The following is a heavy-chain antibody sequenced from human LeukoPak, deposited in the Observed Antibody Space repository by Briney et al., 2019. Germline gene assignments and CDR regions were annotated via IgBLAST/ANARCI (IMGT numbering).Heavy chain of an antibody. CDR2: IYHTGST. Sequence: SETLSLTCTISGGSVSDYYWSWIRQSPGKGLEWIGYIYHTGSTSYNPSLKSRVTISVDTSKNQFSLKLSSVTAADTAVYYCARATEDGSDYWGQGTLVTVSS. V-gene: IGHV4-59*02. D-gene: IGHD5-24*01. CDR3: ARATEDGSDY. CDR1: GGSVSDYY. J-gene: IGHJ4*02.